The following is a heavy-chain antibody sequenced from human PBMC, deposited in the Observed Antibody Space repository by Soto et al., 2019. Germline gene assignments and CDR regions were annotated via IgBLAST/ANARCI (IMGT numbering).Heavy chain of an antibody. Sequence: QVQLVESGGGLVKPGGSLRLSCAASGFTFSGHYMTWIRQAPGKGPEWVSYISSGARTIYYADSVKGRFPISRDNGKNSLYLQMNSLRAEDTAVYYCARGESARYYYGMDVWGQGTTVTVSS. J-gene: IGHJ6*02. CDR1: GFTFSGHY. CDR3: ARGESARYYYGMDV. V-gene: IGHV3-11*01. CDR2: ISSGARTI. D-gene: IGHD3-10*01.